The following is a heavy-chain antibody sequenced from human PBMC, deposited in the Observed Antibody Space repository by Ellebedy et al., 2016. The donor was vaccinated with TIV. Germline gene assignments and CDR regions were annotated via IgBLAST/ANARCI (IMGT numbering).Heavy chain of an antibody. CDR1: GFTVSNNY. CDR2: IYSGGST. V-gene: IGHV3-53*01. J-gene: IGHJ4*02. D-gene: IGHD2-15*01. CDR3: TTELCSSGCVPGIY. Sequence: PGGSLRLSCAASGFTVSNNYISWVRQAPGKGLEWVSVIYSGGSTYYADSVKGRFTISRDNSQNTVYLQMNSLKTEDTAVYYCTTELCSSGCVPGIYWGQGTLVTVSS.